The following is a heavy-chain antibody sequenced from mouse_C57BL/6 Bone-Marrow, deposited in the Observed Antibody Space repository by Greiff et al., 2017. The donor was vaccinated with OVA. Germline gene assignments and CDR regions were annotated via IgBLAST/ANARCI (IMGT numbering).Heavy chain of an antibody. D-gene: IGHD2-3*01. V-gene: IGHV14-4*01. CDR1: GFNIKDDY. J-gene: IGHJ3*01. CDR2: IDPENGDT. CDR3: TTGGLLRFAD. Sequence: VQLKESGAELVRPGASVKLSCTASGFNIKDDYMHWVKQRPEQGLEWIGWIDPENGDTEYASKFQGKATITADTSSNQAYLQLIGLTSEDTAVYYCTTGGLLRFADWGQGTLVTVSA.